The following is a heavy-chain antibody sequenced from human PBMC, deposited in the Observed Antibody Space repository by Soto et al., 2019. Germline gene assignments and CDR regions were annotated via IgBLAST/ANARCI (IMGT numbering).Heavy chain of an antibody. J-gene: IGHJ6*02. CDR1: GGSISSSSYY. CDR3: ARHPLHDYGDYVAGTRDYGMDV. CDR2: IYYSGST. D-gene: IGHD4-17*01. Sequence: QLQLQESGPGLVKPSETLSLTCTVSGGSISSSSYYWGWIRQPPGKGLEWIGSIYYSGSTYYNPSLKSRVTISVDTSKNQFSLKLSSVTAADTAVYYCARHPLHDYGDYVAGTRDYGMDVWGQGTTVTVSS. V-gene: IGHV4-39*01.